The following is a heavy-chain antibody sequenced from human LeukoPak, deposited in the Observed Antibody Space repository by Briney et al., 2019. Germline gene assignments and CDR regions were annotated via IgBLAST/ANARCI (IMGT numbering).Heavy chain of an antibody. V-gene: IGHV5-51*01. D-gene: IGHD6-13*01. CDR2: IYPGDSDT. CDR1: GYSFTGYW. CDR3: ARFGIAAAGTNAFDI. Sequence: GESLKISCKGSGYSFTGYWIGWVRLMPGKGLEWMGIIYPGDSDTRYSPSFQGQVTISADKSISTAYLQWSSLKASDTAMYYCARFGIAAAGTNAFDIWGQGTMVTVSS. J-gene: IGHJ3*02.